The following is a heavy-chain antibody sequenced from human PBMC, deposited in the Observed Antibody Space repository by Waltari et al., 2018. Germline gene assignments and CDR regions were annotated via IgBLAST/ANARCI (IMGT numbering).Heavy chain of an antibody. CDR1: GFTFSSYA. V-gene: IGHV3-23*01. CDR3: AKGVGPSASFDY. D-gene: IGHD1-26*01. J-gene: IGHJ4*02. CDR2: ISGSVGST. Sequence: EVQLLESGGGLVQPGGSLRLSCAASGFTFSSYAMSWVRQAPGKGLEWVSAISGSVGSTYYADSVKGRFTISRDNSKNTLYLQRNSLRAEDTAVYYCAKGVGPSASFDYWGQGTLVTVSS.